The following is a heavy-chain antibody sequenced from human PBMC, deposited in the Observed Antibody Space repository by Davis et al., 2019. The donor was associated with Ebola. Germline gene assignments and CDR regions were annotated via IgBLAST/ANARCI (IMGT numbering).Heavy chain of an antibody. CDR1: GYTLTELS. Sequence: ASVKVSCKLSGYTLTELSIHWVRQAPGKGLEWMGGFDPEDGETIYAQKFQGRVTMTEDTSTDTAYMELSSLRSEDTAVYYCATGPGIWGAFDIWGQGTMVTVSS. V-gene: IGHV1-24*01. CDR3: ATGPGIWGAFDI. J-gene: IGHJ3*02. D-gene: IGHD7-27*01. CDR2: FDPEDGET.